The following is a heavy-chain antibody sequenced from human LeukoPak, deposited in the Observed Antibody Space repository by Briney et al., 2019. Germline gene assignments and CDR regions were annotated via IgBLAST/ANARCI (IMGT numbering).Heavy chain of an antibody. D-gene: IGHD3-22*01. J-gene: IGHJ5*02. CDR2: INHSGST. CDR3: ARRGALRYYDSSGYYST. V-gene: IGHV4-34*01. Sequence: SETLSLTCAVYGGSFSGYYWSWIRQPPGKGLEWIVEINHSGSTNYNPSLKSRVTISVDTSKNQFSLKLSSVTAADTAVYYCARRGALRYYDSSGYYSTWGQGTLVTVSS. CDR1: GGSFSGYY.